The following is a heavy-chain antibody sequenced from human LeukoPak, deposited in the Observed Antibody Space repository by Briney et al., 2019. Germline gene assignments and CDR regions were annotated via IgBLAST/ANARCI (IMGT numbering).Heavy chain of an antibody. D-gene: IGHD6-13*01. Sequence: PGGTLRLSCAASGFTFSSYGMSWVRQAPGKGLEWVSAISGSGGSTYYADSVKGRFTNSRHNAKNSLYLQMDSLRAEDTAVYYCARVTWLSAAGTEGNFDYWGQGTLVTVSS. J-gene: IGHJ4*02. V-gene: IGHV3-23*01. CDR2: ISGSGGST. CDR1: GFTFSSYG. CDR3: ARVTWLSAAGTEGNFDY.